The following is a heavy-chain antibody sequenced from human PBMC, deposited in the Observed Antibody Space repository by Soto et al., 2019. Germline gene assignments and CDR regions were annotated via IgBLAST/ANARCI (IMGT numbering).Heavy chain of an antibody. CDR1: GFTFSSYA. D-gene: IGHD2-15*01. Sequence: GGSLRLSCAASGFTFSSYAMSWVRQAPGKGLEWVSAISGSGGSTYYADSVKGRFTISRDNSKNTLYLQMNSLRAEDTAVYYCAKVRRVSISLWGVWSYTFDYWGQGTLVTVSS. J-gene: IGHJ4*02. CDR2: ISGSGGST. V-gene: IGHV3-23*01. CDR3: AKVRRVSISLWGVWSYTFDY.